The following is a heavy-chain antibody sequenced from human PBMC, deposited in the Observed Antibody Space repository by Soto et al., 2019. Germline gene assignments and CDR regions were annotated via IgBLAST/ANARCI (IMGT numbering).Heavy chain of an antibody. CDR3: TKPDLAGSNSWPGFDS. V-gene: IGHV3-73*01. D-gene: IGHD6-6*01. CDR1: GFSFSVSG. Sequence: GGCLRLSCEASGFSFSVSGVHWVRQASGKGLEWVGRIRSKSNNYATVYAPSVKGRFTISRDDSKNTAYLQMNNLKTEDTAVYYCTKPDLAGSNSWPGFDSWGQGTLVTVSS. J-gene: IGHJ5*01. CDR2: IRSKSNNYAT.